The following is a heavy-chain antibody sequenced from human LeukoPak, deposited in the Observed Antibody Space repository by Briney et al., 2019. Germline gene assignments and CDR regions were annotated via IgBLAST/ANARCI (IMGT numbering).Heavy chain of an antibody. J-gene: IGHJ6*03. D-gene: IGHD2-15*01. CDR2: INPNSGGT. Sequence: ASVKLSCKASGYTFSGYDMHWVRQAPGQGLEWMGWINPNSGGTNYAQKFQGRVTMTRDTSISTAYMELSRLRSDDTAVYYCARDNYSNYYYYYYMDVWGKGTTVTVSS. CDR3: ARDNYSNYYYYYYMDV. V-gene: IGHV1-2*02. CDR1: GYTFSGYD.